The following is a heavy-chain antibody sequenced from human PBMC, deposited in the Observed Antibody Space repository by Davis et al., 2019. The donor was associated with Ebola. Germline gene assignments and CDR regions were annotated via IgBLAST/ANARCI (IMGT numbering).Heavy chain of an antibody. CDR2: INSDGSST. CDR3: ARDYGLDV. CDR1: GFTFSTYG. Sequence: GESLKISCAASGFTFSTYGMHWVRQAPGKGLVYVSRINSDGSSTSYADSVKGRFTISRDNAKNTLYLQMNSLRAEDTAVYYCARDYGLDVWGQGTTVTVSS. V-gene: IGHV3-74*01. J-gene: IGHJ6*02.